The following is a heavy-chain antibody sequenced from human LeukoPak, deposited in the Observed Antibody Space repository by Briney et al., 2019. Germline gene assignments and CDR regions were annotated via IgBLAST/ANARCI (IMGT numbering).Heavy chain of an antibody. J-gene: IGHJ4*02. CDR3: ARAELRGYSGYDSSFDY. CDR1: GGTFSSYA. V-gene: IGHV1-69*13. Sequence: SVKVSCKASGGTFSSYAISWVRQAPGQGLEWMGGIIPIFGTANYAQKFQGRVTITADESTSTAYMELSSLRSEDTAVYYCARAELRGYSGYDSSFDYWGQGTLVTVSS. CDR2: IIPIFGTA. D-gene: IGHD5-12*01.